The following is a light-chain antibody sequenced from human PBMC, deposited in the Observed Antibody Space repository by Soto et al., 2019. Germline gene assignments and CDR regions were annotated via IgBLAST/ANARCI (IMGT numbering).Light chain of an antibody. CDR2: GAS. V-gene: IGKV3-20*01. Sequence: EVVLTQSPGTLSLSPGERATLSCRASQSVSNFYLAWYQQKPGQDPRLLMYGASNRATGIPDRFSGSGSGTDFTLTISRLEPEDFAVYYCQHYSGAPYTFGGGTELEIK. J-gene: IGKJ2*01. CDR1: QSVSNFY. CDR3: QHYSGAPYT.